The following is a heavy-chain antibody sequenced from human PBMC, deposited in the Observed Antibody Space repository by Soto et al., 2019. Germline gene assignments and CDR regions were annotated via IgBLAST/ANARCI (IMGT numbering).Heavy chain of an antibody. CDR1: GYSFTSYW. D-gene: IGHD6-13*01. CDR2: IYPGDSDT. Sequence: PGXSLKISCKGSGYSFTSYWIGWVRQMPGKGLEWMGIIYPGDSDTRYSPSFQGQVTISADKSISTAYLQWSSLKASDTAMYYCARTSAAGKYYYGMDVWGQGTTVTVSS. CDR3: ARTSAAGKYYYGMDV. V-gene: IGHV5-51*01. J-gene: IGHJ6*02.